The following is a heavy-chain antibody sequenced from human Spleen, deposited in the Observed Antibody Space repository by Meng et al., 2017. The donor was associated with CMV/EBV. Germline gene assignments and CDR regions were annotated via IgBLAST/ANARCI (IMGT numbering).Heavy chain of an antibody. CDR2: INSDGSST. CDR1: GLTFSGYW. CDR3: ARGGLSGSLDY. V-gene: IGHV3-74*01. D-gene: IGHD1-26*01. Sequence: GGSLRLSCAASGLTFSGYWMHWVRQAPGKGLVWVSRINSDGSSTSYADSAKGRFSISRDNAKNTLYLQMNSLRADDTAVYYCARGGLSGSLDYWGQGTLVTVSS. J-gene: IGHJ4*02.